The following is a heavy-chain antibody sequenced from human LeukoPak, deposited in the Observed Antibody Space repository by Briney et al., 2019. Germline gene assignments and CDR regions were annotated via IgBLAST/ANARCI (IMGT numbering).Heavy chain of an antibody. D-gene: IGHD2-2*01. J-gene: IGHJ5*02. CDR1: GFTFSSYA. CDR3: ASKVVVPAGLDP. CDR2: ISSNGGST. V-gene: IGHV3-64*01. Sequence: PGGSLRLSCAASGFTFSSYAMHWDRQAAGKGLEYVSAISSNGGSTYYANSVKGRFTISRDNAKNTLYLQMNSLRAEDTAVYYCASKVVVPAGLDPWGQGTLVTVSS.